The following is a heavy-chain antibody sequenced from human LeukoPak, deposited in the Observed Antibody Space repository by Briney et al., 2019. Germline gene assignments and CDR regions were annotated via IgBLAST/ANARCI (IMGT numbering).Heavy chain of an antibody. CDR1: GYSFTSYW. Sequence: ESLKIFCKGSGYSFTSYWIGWVRQMPGKGLEWKGIIYPGDSDTRYSPSFQGQVTISADKSISTAYLQWSSLKASDTAMYYCARGIYGSGSYYNVFDWFDPWGQGTLVTVSS. CDR2: IYPGDSDT. J-gene: IGHJ5*02. V-gene: IGHV5-51*01. CDR3: ARGIYGSGSYYNVFDWFDP. D-gene: IGHD3-10*01.